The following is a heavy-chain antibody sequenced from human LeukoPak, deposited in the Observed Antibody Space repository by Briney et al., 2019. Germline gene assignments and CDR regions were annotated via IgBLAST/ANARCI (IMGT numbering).Heavy chain of an antibody. Sequence: PGGSLRLSCAASGFTFSSYWMSWVRQAPGKGLEWVANIKQDGSEKYYVDYVKGRFTISRDNAKNSLYLQMNSLRVEDTAVYYCAREGNDFWSGYYGGLFDYWGQGTLVTVSS. CDR3: AREGNDFWSGYYGGLFDY. CDR1: GFTFSSYW. J-gene: IGHJ4*02. D-gene: IGHD3-3*01. V-gene: IGHV3-7*01. CDR2: IKQDGSEK.